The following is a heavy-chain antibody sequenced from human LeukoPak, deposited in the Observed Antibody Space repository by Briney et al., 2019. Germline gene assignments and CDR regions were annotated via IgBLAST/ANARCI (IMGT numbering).Heavy chain of an antibody. J-gene: IGHJ4*02. CDR1: GGTFSSYA. Sequence: SVKVSCKASGGTFSSYAISWVRQAPGQGLEWMGGIIPIFGTENYAQKFQGRVTITADESTSTAYMELSSLRSEDTAVYYCCIFHSSGWYGPFDCWGQGTLVTVSS. CDR2: IIPIFGTE. D-gene: IGHD6-19*01. CDR3: CIFHSSGWYGPFDC. V-gene: IGHV1-69*13.